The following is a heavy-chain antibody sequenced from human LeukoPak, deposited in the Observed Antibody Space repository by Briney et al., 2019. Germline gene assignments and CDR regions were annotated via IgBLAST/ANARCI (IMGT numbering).Heavy chain of an antibody. Sequence: GESLKISCKGSGFSISFSWIAWVRQMPGKGLQWIGIIYPRDSESKYSPSFQGQVTISADKSISTAYLQWSSLKASDTAMYYCARGSSWNYFDYWGQGTLVTVSS. J-gene: IGHJ4*02. CDR1: GFSISFSW. D-gene: IGHD6-13*01. CDR2: IYPRDSES. V-gene: IGHV5-51*01. CDR3: ARGSSWNYFDY.